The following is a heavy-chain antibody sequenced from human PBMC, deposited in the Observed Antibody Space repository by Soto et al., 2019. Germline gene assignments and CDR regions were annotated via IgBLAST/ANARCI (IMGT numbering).Heavy chain of an antibody. V-gene: IGHV2-26*01. J-gene: IGHJ5*02. CDR3: ARTSYSSGWLYNWFDP. CDR2: IFSNDEK. Sequence: QVTLKESGPVLVKPTETLTLTCTVSGFSLSNARMGVSWIRQPPGKALEWLAHIFSNDEKSYSTSLKSRPTISKDTSKSQVVLTMTNMDPVDTATYYCARTSYSSGWLYNWFDPWGQGTLVTVSS. D-gene: IGHD6-19*01. CDR1: GFSLSNARMG.